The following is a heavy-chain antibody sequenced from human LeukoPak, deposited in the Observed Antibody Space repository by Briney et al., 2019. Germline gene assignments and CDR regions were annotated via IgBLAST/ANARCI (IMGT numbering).Heavy chain of an antibody. CDR1: GFTLSAYA. D-gene: IGHD6-13*01. Sequence: GGSLRLSCAASGFTLSAYAMHWVRQAPGQGLEWVALISYDGSNKYYADFVKGRFTISRDSSKNTLYLQVNSLRAEDTAVYYCAKEGLGSSWYPNYFDYWGQGTLVTVSS. CDR2: ISYDGSNK. CDR3: AKEGLGSSWYPNYFDY. V-gene: IGHV3-30*18. J-gene: IGHJ4*02.